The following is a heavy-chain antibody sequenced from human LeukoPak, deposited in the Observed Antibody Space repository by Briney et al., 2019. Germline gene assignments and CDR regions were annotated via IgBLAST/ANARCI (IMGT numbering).Heavy chain of an antibody. D-gene: IGHD2-2*01. CDR2: INHSGST. J-gene: IGHJ6*02. CDR1: GGSFSGYY. CDR3: ARHPSYCSSTSCRNYYGMDV. V-gene: IGHV4-34*01. Sequence: SETLSLTCAVYGGSFSGYYWSWIRQPPGKGLEWIGEINHSGSTNYNPSLKSRVTISVDTSKNQFSLKLSSVTAADTAVYYCARHPSYCSSTSCRNYYGMDVWGQGTTVTVSS.